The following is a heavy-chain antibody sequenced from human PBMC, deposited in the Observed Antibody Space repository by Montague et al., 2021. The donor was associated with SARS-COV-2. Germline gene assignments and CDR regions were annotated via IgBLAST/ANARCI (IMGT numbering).Heavy chain of an antibody. V-gene: IGHV4-39*01. Sequence: SETLSPTRTVSGDSISSTDHYWAWMRQPPGKGLEWIASIFYSGSTYYXPSLKSRVTISVDTSKNLFSLQLNSVTPADTSVYYCARHLRVGNRWNGFEADYWGQGALVSVSS. CDR2: IFYSGST. J-gene: IGHJ4*02. CDR3: ARHLRVGNRWNGFEADY. D-gene: IGHD1-1*01. CDR1: GDSISSTDHY.